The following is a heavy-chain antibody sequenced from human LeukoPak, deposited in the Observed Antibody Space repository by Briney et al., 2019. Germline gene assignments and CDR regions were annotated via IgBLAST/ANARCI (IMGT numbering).Heavy chain of an antibody. CDR1: GYTLTELS. V-gene: IGHV1-24*01. J-gene: IGHJ6*02. Sequence: ASVKVSCKVSGYTLTELSMHWVRQAPGKGLEWMGGFDPEDGETIYAQKFQGRVTMTEDKSTDTAYMELSSLRSEDTAVYYCATPRRRIIAGTYYYGMDVWGQGTTVTVSS. CDR3: ATPRRRIIAGTYYYGMDV. CDR2: FDPEDGET. D-gene: IGHD6-13*01.